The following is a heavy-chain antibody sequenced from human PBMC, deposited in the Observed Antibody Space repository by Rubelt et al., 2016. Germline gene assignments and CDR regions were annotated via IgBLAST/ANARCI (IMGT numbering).Heavy chain of an antibody. V-gene: IGHV1-69*04. Sequence: QVQLVQSGAVLKKPGASVKVSCKVSGDTLSVFSIHWVRQAPGQGLEWMGRILPILGITNYAQEHKGRVTITADKSTSIADMELSSLRSEGATVYICASGPGSYHALDSWGQGTRVTVSS. CDR1: GDTLSVFS. CDR3: ASGPGSYHALDS. CDR2: ILPILGIT. D-gene: IGHD1-26*01. J-gene: IGHJ3*02.